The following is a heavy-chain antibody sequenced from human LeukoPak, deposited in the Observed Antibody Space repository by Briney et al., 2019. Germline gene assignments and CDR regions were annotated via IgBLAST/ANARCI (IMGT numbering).Heavy chain of an antibody. CDR1: GGSISSGGYY. Sequence: SETLSLTCTVSGGSISSGGYYWSWIRQPPGKGLEWIGYIYYSGSTNYNPSLRSRVTMSVDTSQNQFSLKLSSVTAADTAVYYCARGSHNIAVAGTLYYWGQRTLVTVSS. V-gene: IGHV4-61*08. D-gene: IGHD6-19*01. J-gene: IGHJ4*02. CDR3: ARGSHNIAVAGTLYY. CDR2: IYYSGST.